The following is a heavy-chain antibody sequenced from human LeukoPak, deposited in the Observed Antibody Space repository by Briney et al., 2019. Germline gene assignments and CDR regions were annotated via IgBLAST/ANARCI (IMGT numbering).Heavy chain of an antibody. J-gene: IGHJ4*02. D-gene: IGHD3-10*01. CDR2: IYYSGST. CDR3: ARGLYGSGNLEDY. V-gene: IGHV4-59*01. Sequence: SETLSLTCTVSGGSISSYYWSWIRQPPGKGLEWIGYIYYSGSTNYNPSLKSRVTISVGTSKNQFSLKLSSVTAADTAVYYCARGLYGSGNLEDYWGQGTLVTVSS. CDR1: GGSISSYY.